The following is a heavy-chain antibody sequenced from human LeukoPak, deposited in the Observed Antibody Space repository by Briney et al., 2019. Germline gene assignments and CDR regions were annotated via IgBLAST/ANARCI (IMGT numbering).Heavy chain of an antibody. J-gene: IGHJ6*03. Sequence: KTSETLSLTCTVSGGSVSSSSYCWGWIRQPPGKGLEWIGSVCYSGSTNYNPSLKSRVTISVDTSKNQFSLKLTSVTAADTAVYYSARLIGYGCSTMRDDMDVCGNGTTVTVSS. CDR2: VCYSGST. V-gene: IGHV4-39*07. CDR1: GGSVSSSSYC. D-gene: IGHD2-2*03. CDR3: ARLIGYGCSTMRDDMDV.